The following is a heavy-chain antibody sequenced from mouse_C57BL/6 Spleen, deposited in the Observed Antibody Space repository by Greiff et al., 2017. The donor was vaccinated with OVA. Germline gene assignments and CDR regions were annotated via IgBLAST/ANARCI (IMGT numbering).Heavy chain of an antibody. CDR3: ARRMDSNYGYFDV. V-gene: IGHV1-63*01. CDR1: GYTFTNYW. D-gene: IGHD2-5*01. CDR2: IYPGGGYT. Sequence: VQLQQSGAELVRPGTSVKMSCKASGYTFTNYWIGWAKQRPGHGLEWIGDIYPGGGYTNYNEKFKGKATLTADKSSSTAYMQFSSLTSEDSAIYYGARRMDSNYGYFDVWGTGTTVTVSS. J-gene: IGHJ1*03.